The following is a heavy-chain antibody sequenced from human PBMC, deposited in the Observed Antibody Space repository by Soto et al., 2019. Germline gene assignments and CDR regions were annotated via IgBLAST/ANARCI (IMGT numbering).Heavy chain of an antibody. V-gene: IGHV3-21*01. D-gene: IGHD4-17*01. CDR3: ASRPYGRFFAY. Sequence: GGSLRLSCAASGFTFRSYSMNWVRQAPGKGLEWVSSISSSSSYIYYADSVKGRFTISRDNAKNSLYLQMNSLRAEDTAVYYCASRPYGRFFAYWGQGTLVTVSS. J-gene: IGHJ4*02. CDR1: GFTFRSYS. CDR2: ISSSSSYI.